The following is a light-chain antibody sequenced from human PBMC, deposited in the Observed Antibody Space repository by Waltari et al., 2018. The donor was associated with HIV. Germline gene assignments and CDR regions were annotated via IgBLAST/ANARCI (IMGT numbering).Light chain of an antibody. J-gene: IGLJ2*01. V-gene: IGLV2-8*01. CDR1: SSDVGGYIS. CDR3: SSYAGNNNLV. CDR2: EVS. Sequence: QSALTQPPSASGSPGQSVTISCTGTSSDVGGYISVSWYQQHPGKAPKLMIYEVSKRPSGGPDRFSGSKSGNTASLTVSGLQPDDEADYYCSSYAGNNNLVFGGGTKLTVL.